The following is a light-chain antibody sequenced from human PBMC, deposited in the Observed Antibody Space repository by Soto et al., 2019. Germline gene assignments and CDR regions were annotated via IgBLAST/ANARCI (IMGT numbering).Light chain of an antibody. CDR3: QQYYSSPWT. Sequence: DIVMTQSPDSLAVSLGERATINCKSSQSVLNSSNNKHYLAWYQQKPGQPPKLLIYWASTRQSGVPDRFSGSGSGTDFTLTISSLQAEDVAVYYCQQYYSSPWTFGQGTKADIK. V-gene: IGKV4-1*01. CDR1: QSVLNSSNNKHY. J-gene: IGKJ1*01. CDR2: WAS.